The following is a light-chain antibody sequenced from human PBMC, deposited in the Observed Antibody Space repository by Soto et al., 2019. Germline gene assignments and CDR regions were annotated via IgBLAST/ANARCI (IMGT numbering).Light chain of an antibody. CDR2: DTS. J-gene: IGKJ1*01. V-gene: IGKV3-15*01. CDR1: HSVGST. Sequence: ETGMTHSPATLSVSPGERATLSCRASHSVGSTLAWYQQKPGQAPRLLMYDTSTRATGIPARFSGSGAGTEFTLTISILQSDDFAVYYCQHYNNGPWTVGQGTKVEIK. CDR3: QHYNNGPWT.